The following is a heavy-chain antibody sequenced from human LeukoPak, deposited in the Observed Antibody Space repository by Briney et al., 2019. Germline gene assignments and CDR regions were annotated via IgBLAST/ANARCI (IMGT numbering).Heavy chain of an antibody. J-gene: IGHJ4*02. CDR1: GFTFSSYS. CDR2: ISSSSSYI. D-gene: IGHD2-15*01. V-gene: IGHV3-21*01. CDR3: ARPHYCSGGSCYLDY. Sequence: PGGSLRLSCSASGFTFSSYSMNWVRQAPGKGLEWVSSISSSSSYIYYADSVKGRFTISRDNAKNSLYLQMNSLRAEDTAVYYCARPHYCSGGSCYLDYWGQGTLVTVSS.